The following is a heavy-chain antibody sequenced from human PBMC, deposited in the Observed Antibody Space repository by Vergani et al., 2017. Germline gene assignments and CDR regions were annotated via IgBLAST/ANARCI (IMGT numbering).Heavy chain of an antibody. CDR3: ARDPTYYDSSGYYFDY. Sequence: QVQLVQSGAEVKKPGASVKVSCKASGYPFTSYYMHWVRQAPGQGLEWVGIINPSGGSTSYAQKFQGRVTMTRDTSTSTVYLELSSLRSEDTAVYYCARDPTYYDSSGYYFDYWGQGTLVTVSS. V-gene: IGHV1-46*01. CDR2: INPSGGST. D-gene: IGHD3-22*01. CDR1: GYPFTSYY. J-gene: IGHJ4*02.